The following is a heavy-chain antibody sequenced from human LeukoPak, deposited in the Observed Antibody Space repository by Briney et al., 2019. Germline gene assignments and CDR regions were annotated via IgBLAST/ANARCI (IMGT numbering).Heavy chain of an antibody. CDR3: ARGAAATRDF. CDR2: IHYSGST. J-gene: IGHJ4*02. Sequence: SETLSLTCTVSGDSISSYYWSWIRQSPGKGLEWIGYIHYSGSTDYNPSLKSRVTISVDTSKNQFSLKLTSVTAADTAVYYCARGAAATRDFWGQGTLVTVSS. V-gene: IGHV4-59*08. CDR1: GDSISSYY. D-gene: IGHD6-13*01.